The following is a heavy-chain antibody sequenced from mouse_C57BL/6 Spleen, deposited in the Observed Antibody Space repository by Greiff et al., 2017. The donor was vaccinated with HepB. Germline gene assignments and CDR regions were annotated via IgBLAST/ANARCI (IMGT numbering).Heavy chain of an antibody. CDR2: IYWDDDK. Sequence: QVTLKVCGPGILQSSQTLSLTCSFSGFSLSTSGMGVSWIRQPSGKGLEWLAHIYWDDDKRYNPSLKSRLTISKDTSRNQVFLRITSVDTADTATYYCARAYYSNYGAMDYWGQGTSVTVSS. CDR3: ARAYYSNYGAMDY. J-gene: IGHJ4*01. CDR1: GFSLSTSGMG. V-gene: IGHV8-12*01. D-gene: IGHD2-5*01.